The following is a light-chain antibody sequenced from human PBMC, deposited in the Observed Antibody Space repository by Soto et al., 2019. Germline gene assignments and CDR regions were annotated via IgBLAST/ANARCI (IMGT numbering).Light chain of an antibody. J-gene: IGLJ1*01. CDR1: SSDVGGFDF. CDR3: SSYITTNTLYV. CDR2: EVT. V-gene: IGLV2-14*01. Sequence: QSVLTQPASVSGSPGQSITISCTGTSSDVGGFDFVSWFQRRPGKAPRLIIYEVTNRPSGISDRFSGSKSGNTATLTISGLQAEDEADYFCSSYITTNTLYVFESGTKVTVL.